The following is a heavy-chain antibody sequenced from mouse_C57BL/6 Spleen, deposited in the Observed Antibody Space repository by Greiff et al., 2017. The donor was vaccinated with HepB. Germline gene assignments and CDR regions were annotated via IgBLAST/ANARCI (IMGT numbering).Heavy chain of an antibody. V-gene: IGHV1-4*01. D-gene: IGHD2-4*01. CDR2: INPSSGYT. CDR1: GYTFTSYS. Sequence: VQVVESGAELARPGASVKMSCKASGYTFTSYSMHWVNRRPGQGLEWIGYINPSSGYTKYNQKFKDKATLTADKSSSTAYMQLSSLASEDSAVYNCALYDYDEYWGQGTLVTVSA. CDR3: ALYDYDEY. J-gene: IGHJ3*01.